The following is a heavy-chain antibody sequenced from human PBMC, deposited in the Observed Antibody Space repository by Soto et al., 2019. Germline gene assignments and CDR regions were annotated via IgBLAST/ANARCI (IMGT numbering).Heavy chain of an antibody. J-gene: IGHJ6*02. CDR1: GFTFSSYA. Sequence: GGSLRLSCAASGFTFSSYAMHWVRQAPGKGLEWVAVISYDGSNKYYADSVKGRFTISRDNSKNTLYLQMNSLRAEDTAVYYCARSPVLRYFDWLKYGMDVWGQGTMVTVSS. V-gene: IGHV3-30-3*01. CDR3: ARSPVLRYFDWLKYGMDV. D-gene: IGHD3-9*01. CDR2: ISYDGSNK.